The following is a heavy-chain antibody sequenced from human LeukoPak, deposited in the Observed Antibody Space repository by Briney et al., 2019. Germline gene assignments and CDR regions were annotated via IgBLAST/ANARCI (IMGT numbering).Heavy chain of an antibody. CDR2: IYHSGST. D-gene: IGHD2-15*01. CDR1: GGSFSGYY. Sequence: SETLSLTCAVYGGSFSGYYWSWIRQPPGKGLEWIGYIYHSGSTYYNPSLKSRVTVSVDMSKNQFSLQLNSVTAADTAVYFCARVMAAASNFDSWGQGTLVTVSS. J-gene: IGHJ4*02. CDR3: ARVMAAASNFDS. V-gene: IGHV4-34*01.